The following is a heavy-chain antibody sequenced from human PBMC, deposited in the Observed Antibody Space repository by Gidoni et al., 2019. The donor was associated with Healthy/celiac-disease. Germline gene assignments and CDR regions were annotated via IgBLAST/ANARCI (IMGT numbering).Heavy chain of an antibody. CDR2: IRSKAYGGTK. J-gene: IGHJ4*02. Sequence: EVQLVESGGGLVKPGRSLRLSCQASGFTFGDYAMSWLRQAPGKGLEWVGFIRSKAYGGTKEYDGSVKGRFTISRDDSKSIAYLQRNSLKTEDTAVYYCTRDLFRGNDWGQGPLVTVSS. CDR1: GFTFGDYA. D-gene: IGHD1-1*01. V-gene: IGHV3-49*05. CDR3: TRDLFRGND.